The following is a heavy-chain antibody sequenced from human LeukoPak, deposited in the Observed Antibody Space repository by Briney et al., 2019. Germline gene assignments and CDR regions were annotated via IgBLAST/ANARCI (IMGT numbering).Heavy chain of an antibody. CDR3: ARRSPKPSSSWSNYYYYYMDV. V-gene: IGHV4-34*01. CDR1: GGSFSGYY. CDR2: INHGGST. D-gene: IGHD6-13*01. Sequence: SETLSLTCAVYGGSFSGYYWSWIRQPPGKGLEWIGEINHGGSTNYNPSLKSRVTISVDTSKNQFSLKLSSVTAADTAVYYCARRSPKPSSSWSNYYYYYMDVWGKGTTVTISS. J-gene: IGHJ6*03.